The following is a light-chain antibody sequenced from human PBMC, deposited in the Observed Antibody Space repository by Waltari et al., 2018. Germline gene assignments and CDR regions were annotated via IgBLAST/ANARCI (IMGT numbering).Light chain of an antibody. CDR3: QQSYSTLLFT. CDR2: AAS. V-gene: IGKV1-39*01. Sequence: DIQMTQSPSSLSASVGDRVTITCRASQSISSYLNWYQQKPGKAPKLLIYAASSLQSGVPPRFSGSGSGTDFTLTISSLQPEDFATYYCQQSYSTLLFTFGPGTKVDIK. J-gene: IGKJ3*01. CDR1: QSISSY.